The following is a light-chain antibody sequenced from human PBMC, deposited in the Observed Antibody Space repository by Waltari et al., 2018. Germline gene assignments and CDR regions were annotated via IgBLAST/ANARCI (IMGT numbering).Light chain of an antibody. CDR1: SHDVGFYNY. Sequence: QSALTPPASVSASPGQPITIPCTGTSHDVGFYNYIPWYQQHPGKPPKLMVYEVSDRPSGISNRFSGSKSGNTASLTISGLQADDEADYYCSSYTRINTLMFGGGTKVTVL. CDR2: EVS. J-gene: IGLJ3*02. V-gene: IGLV2-14*01. CDR3: SSYTRINTLM.